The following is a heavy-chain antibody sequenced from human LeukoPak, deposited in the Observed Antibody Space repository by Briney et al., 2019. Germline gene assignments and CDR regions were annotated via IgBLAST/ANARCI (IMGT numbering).Heavy chain of an antibody. CDR3: ARVWSDAFDI. CDR2: IIPIFGTA. Sequence: SVKVSCKASGGTFSSYAISWVRQAPGQRLEWMGRIIPIFGTANYAQKFQGRVTITTDESTSTAYMELSSLRSEDTAVYYCARVWSDAFDIWGQGTMVTVSS. D-gene: IGHD3-10*01. CDR1: GGTFSSYA. J-gene: IGHJ3*02. V-gene: IGHV1-69*05.